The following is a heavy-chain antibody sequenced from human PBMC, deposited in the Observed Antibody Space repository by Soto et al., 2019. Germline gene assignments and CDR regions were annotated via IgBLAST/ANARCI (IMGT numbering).Heavy chain of an antibody. CDR2: ISDTGSSH. V-gene: IGHV3-30*18. Sequence: GGPLRLSCVVSGFTFSSYGMHWVRQAPGKGLECVAVISDTGSSHYYAASVEGRFTISRENSKNTLSLHMDRLRVEDTAVYYCAKDRGGDCPDNSCYFGADYWGQGTPVTVSS. CDR1: GFTFSSYG. CDR3: AKDRGGDCPDNSCYFGADY. J-gene: IGHJ4*02. D-gene: IGHD2-2*01.